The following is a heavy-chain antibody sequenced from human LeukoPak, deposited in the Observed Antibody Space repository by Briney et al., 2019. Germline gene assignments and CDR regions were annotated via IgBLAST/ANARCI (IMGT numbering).Heavy chain of an antibody. CDR1: SGSITSYY. CDR2: IFYSGGT. Sequence: PSETLSLTCTVSSGSITSYYWSWIRQPPGKGLEWIGYIFYSGGTNCNPSLKNRVTISADTSKNQLSLKLSSVTAADTAVYYCVREAWDSSRPGYFDLWGRGTLVTVSS. J-gene: IGHJ2*01. D-gene: IGHD1-14*01. V-gene: IGHV4-59*01. CDR3: VREAWDSSRPGYFDL.